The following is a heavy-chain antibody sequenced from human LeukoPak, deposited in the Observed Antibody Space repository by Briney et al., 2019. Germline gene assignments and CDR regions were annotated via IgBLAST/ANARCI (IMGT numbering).Heavy chain of an antibody. Sequence: SETLSLTCTVSGGSISGFYWNWIRQPPGRGLEWIGYIYYSGNTSYNPSLKSRVTISVDTSKNQFSLRLSSVTAADTAVYYCVRASVESGGAFDIWGQGTMVTVSS. CDR2: IYYSGNT. CDR3: VRASVESGGAFDI. J-gene: IGHJ3*02. V-gene: IGHV4-59*01. CDR1: GGSISGFY. D-gene: IGHD2-15*01.